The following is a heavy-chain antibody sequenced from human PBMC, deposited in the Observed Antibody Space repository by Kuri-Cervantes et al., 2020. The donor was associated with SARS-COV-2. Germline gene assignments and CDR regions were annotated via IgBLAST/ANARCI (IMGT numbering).Heavy chain of an antibody. CDR1: GYSFTSYW. V-gene: IGHV5-51*01. D-gene: IGHD4-17*01. CDR3: ARQLRFYDAFDI. J-gene: IGHJ3*02. Sequence: KVSCKGSGYSFTSYWIGWVRQMPGKGLEWMGIICPGDSDTRYSPSFQGQVTISADKSISTAYLQWSSLKAPDTAMYYCARQLRFYDAFDIWGQGTRVTVSS. CDR2: ICPGDSDT.